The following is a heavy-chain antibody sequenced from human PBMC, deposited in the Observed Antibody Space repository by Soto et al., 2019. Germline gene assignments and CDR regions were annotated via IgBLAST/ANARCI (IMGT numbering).Heavy chain of an antibody. CDR2: IKSKTDGGTT. CDR3: TTASDYYYYYGMDV. D-gene: IGHD2-21*02. V-gene: IGHV3-15*01. CDR1: VFTFSNAW. J-gene: IGHJ6*02. Sequence: GPLRLSCAASVFTFSNAWMSWVRQAPGKGLEWVGRIKSKTDGGTTDYAAPVKGRFTISRDDSKNTLYLQMNSLKTEDTAVYYCTTASDYYYYYGMDVWGQGTTVTVSS.